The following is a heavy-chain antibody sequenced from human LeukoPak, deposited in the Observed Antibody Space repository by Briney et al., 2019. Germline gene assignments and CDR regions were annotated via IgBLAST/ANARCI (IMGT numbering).Heavy chain of an antibody. CDR3: ARMGDYGSGIIDY. CDR1: GFTFSSYS. Sequence: GGSLRLSCAASGFTFSSYSMNWVRQAPGKGLEWVSSISSSSSYIYYADSVKGRFTISRDNAKNSLYLQMNSLRAEDTAVYYWARMGDYGSGIIDYWGQGTLVTVSS. J-gene: IGHJ4*02. V-gene: IGHV3-21*01. D-gene: IGHD3-10*01. CDR2: ISSSSSYI.